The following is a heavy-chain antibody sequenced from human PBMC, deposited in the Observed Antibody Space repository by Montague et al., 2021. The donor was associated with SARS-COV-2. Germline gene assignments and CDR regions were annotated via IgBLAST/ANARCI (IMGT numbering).Heavy chain of an antibody. CDR3: ARDYGPAAIPSGLYYYMDV. Sequence: SVKVSCKASGYTFTSYGISWVRQAPGQGLEWMGWISAYNGNTNYAQKLQGRVTMTTDTSTSTAYMELRSLRSDDTAVYYCARDYGPAAIPSGLYYYMDVWGKGTTATVSS. J-gene: IGHJ6*03. CDR1: GYTFTSYG. V-gene: IGHV1-18*01. CDR2: ISAYNGNT. D-gene: IGHD2-2*02.